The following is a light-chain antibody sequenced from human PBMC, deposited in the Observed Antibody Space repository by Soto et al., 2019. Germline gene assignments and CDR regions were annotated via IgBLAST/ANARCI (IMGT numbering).Light chain of an antibody. J-gene: IGKJ2*01. CDR2: WAS. CDR3: QQDESTPPT. Sequence: DIVMTQSPDSLAVSLGERATINCKSSQSVLYSSNNKNYLAWYQQRPGQPPKLLIYWASTRESGVPDRFSGSGSGTDFTLTITSLQAEDVAVYYYQQDESTPPTFGQGTKLEIK. CDR1: QSVLYSSNNKNY. V-gene: IGKV4-1*01.